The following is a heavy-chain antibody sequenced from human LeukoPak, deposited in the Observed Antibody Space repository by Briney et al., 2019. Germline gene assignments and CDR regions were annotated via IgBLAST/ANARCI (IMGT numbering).Heavy chain of an antibody. D-gene: IGHD3-22*01. Sequence: SVKVSCKASGGTFSSYAISWVRQAPGQGLEWMGRIIPILGIANHAQKFQGRVTITADKSTSTAYMELSSLRSEDTAVYYCARGSGYYYDLDYWGQGTLVTVSS. CDR1: GGTFSSYA. CDR3: ARGSGYYYDLDY. V-gene: IGHV1-69*04. J-gene: IGHJ4*02. CDR2: IIPILGIA.